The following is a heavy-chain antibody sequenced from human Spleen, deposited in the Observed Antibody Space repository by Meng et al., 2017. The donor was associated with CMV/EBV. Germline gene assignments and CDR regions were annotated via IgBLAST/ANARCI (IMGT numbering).Heavy chain of an antibody. CDR2: ISGSSNFT. J-gene: IGHJ5*02. CDR3: ARDTFDP. CDR1: GFSFSSYS. V-gene: IGHV3-21*04. Sequence: GGSLRLSCAASGFSFSSYSLNWVRQAPGKGLEWVSSISGSSNFTYYADSLKGRFTVSRDNAKKSLYLQMNSLRAEDTALYYCARDTFDPWGQGTLVTVSS.